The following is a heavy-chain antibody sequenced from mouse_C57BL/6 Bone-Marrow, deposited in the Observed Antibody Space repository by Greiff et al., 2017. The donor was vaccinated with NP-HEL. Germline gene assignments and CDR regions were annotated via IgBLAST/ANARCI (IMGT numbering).Heavy chain of an antibody. V-gene: IGHV1-72*01. CDR3: ARKGAVVGDWYFDV. CDR2: IDPNSGGT. D-gene: IGHD1-1*01. Sequence: QVQLQQPGAELVKPGASVKLSCKASGYTFTSYWMHWVKQRPGRGLEWIGRIDPNSGGTKYNEKFKSKATLTVDKPSSTAYMQLSSLTSEDAAVYYCARKGAVVGDWYFDVWGTGTTVTVSS. J-gene: IGHJ1*03. CDR1: GYTFTSYW.